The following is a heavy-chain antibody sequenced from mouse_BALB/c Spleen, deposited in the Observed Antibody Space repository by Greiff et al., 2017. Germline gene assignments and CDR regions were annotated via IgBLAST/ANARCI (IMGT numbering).Heavy chain of an antibody. CDR1: GFTFSNYW. Sequence: EVQLQESGGGLVQPGGSMKLSCVASGFTFSNYWMNWVRQSPEKGLEWVAEIRLKSNNYATHYAESVKGRFTISRDDSKSSVYLQMNNLRAEDTGIYYCTRAPTVVLHYYAMDYWGQGTSVTVSS. CDR3: TRAPTVVLHYYAMDY. J-gene: IGHJ4*01. CDR2: IRLKSNNYAT. V-gene: IGHV6-6*02. D-gene: IGHD1-1*01.